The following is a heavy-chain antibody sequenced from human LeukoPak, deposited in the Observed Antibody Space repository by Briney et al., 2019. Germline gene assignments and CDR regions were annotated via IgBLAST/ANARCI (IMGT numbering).Heavy chain of an antibody. D-gene: IGHD3-16*01. CDR2: IVVGSGAT. J-gene: IGHJ5*02. CDR1: GFTFRSSA. Sequence: SVKVSCKTSGFTFRSSAIQWVRQARGQHLGCIGWIVVGSGATSYAHYLQERLTITRDMSTGTAYLELSGLRSEDTGIYYCAAETYTDSCCWFDPWGQGTLVTVSS. CDR3: AAETYTDSCCWFDP. V-gene: IGHV1-58*02.